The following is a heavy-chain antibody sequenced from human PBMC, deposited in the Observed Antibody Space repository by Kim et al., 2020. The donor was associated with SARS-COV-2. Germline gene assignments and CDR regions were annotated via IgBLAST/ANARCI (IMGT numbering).Heavy chain of an antibody. CDR3: TRHRDYDILIGTVYYYGMDV. V-gene: IGHV3-73*01. CDR2: IRSKANSYAT. D-gene: IGHD3-9*01. J-gene: IGHJ6*02. CDR1: GFTFSGSA. Sequence: LSLTCAASGFTFSGSAMHWVRQASGKGLEWVGRIRSKANSYATAYAASVKGRFTISRDDSKNTAYLQMNSLKTEDTAVYYCTRHRDYDILIGTVYYYGMDVWGQGTTVTVSS.